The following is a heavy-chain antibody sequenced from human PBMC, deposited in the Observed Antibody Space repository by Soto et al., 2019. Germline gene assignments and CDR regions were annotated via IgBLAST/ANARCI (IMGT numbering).Heavy chain of an antibody. V-gene: IGHV1-2*02. Sequence: QVQLVQSRAEVKEPGASVKVSCKASGYSFTDHYMHWVRQAPGQGLEWMGWINPNSGGTKSAQQFQGRVTMTRDTSTSTAYMELNRLRFDDTAVYYCARGKEIPDYWNFDLWGRGTLVTVSS. CDR1: GYSFTDHY. J-gene: IGHJ2*01. CDR2: INPNSGGT. CDR3: ARGKEIPDYWNFDL. D-gene: IGHD2-2*02.